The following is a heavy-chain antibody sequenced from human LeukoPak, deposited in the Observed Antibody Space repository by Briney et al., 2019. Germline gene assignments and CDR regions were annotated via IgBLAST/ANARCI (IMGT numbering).Heavy chain of an antibody. J-gene: IGHJ4*02. CDR3: ARGAFYVWGSYRPFDY. CDR2: INPNSGGT. D-gene: IGHD3-16*02. CDR1: GYTFTGYY. V-gene: IGHV1-2*02. Sequence: GASVKVPCKASGYTFTGYYMHWVRQAPGQGLEWMGWINPNSGGTNYAQKFQGRVTMTRDTSISTAYMELSRLRSDDTAVYYCARGAFYVWGSYRPFDYWGQGTLVTVSS.